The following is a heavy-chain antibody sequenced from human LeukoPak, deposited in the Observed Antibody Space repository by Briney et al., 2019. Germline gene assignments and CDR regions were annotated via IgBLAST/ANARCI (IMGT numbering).Heavy chain of an antibody. J-gene: IGHJ4*02. V-gene: IGHV1-8*01. CDR2: MNPNSGKT. Sequence: ASVKVSCKSSVYTFTSCDINWVRQAPGQGLEWMGWMNPNSGKTGYVQSFQGRITMTRDLSIGTAYMELSNLTSEDTAIYYCTRGSSGRSDKWGQGTLVTV. CDR1: VYTFTSCD. D-gene: IGHD6-19*01. CDR3: TRGSSGRSDK.